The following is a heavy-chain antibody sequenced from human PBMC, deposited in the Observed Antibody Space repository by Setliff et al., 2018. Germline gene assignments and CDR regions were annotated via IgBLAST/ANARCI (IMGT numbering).Heavy chain of an antibody. V-gene: IGHV4-39*01. J-gene: IGHJ4*02. CDR3: ASHPRVTIFGVVAFDY. CDR1: GGPINSDRYY. D-gene: IGHD3-3*01. CDR2: MYSSGST. Sequence: SETLSLTCTVSGGPINSDRYYWGWIRQPPGKGLEWIGSMYSSGSTYYNPSLKSRVTISVDTSQNQFSLKLSSVTAADTAAYYCASHPRVTIFGVVAFDYWGQGILVSVSS.